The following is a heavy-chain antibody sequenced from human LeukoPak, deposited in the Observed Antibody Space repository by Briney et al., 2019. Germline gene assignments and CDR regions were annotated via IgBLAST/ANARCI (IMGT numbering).Heavy chain of an antibody. CDR2: IYYTGNT. Sequence: PSETLSLTCSVSGYSISNAYYWAWIRQPPGKGLEWIGSIYYTGNTYYNASLKSRVTISIDTSKNQISLRLTSVTATDTAMYYCARQTGSGLFTLPGGQGTLVTVSS. V-gene: IGHV4-38-2*02. D-gene: IGHD3/OR15-3a*01. CDR3: ARQTGSGLFTLP. J-gene: IGHJ4*02. CDR1: GYSISNAYY.